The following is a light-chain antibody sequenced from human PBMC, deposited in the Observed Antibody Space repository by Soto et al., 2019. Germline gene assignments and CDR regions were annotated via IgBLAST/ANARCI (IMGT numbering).Light chain of an antibody. CDR1: QSISRY. CDR3: QESSIPPHT. J-gene: IGKJ4*01. V-gene: IGKV1-39*01. CDR2: AAS. Sequence: SPDALSLNLEARVTLTGRASQSISRYVSWYQQKPGKATKLLIYAASSLQSGVPSRFSGSGSGTDFTLTISILQPEDFVSYCSQESSIPPHTFGEGGKVDNK.